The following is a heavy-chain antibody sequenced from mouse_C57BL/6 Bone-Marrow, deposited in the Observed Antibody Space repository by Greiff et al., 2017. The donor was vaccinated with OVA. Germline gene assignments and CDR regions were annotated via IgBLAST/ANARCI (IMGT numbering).Heavy chain of an antibody. D-gene: IGHD2-3*01. Sequence: EVMLVESEGGLVQPGSSMTLSCTASGFTFSDYYMAWVRQVPEKGLEWVANINYDGSSTYYLDSLKSRFIISRDNAKNILYLQMSSLKSEDTATYYCARDDGYYSFAYWGQGTLVTVSA. V-gene: IGHV5-16*01. CDR3: ARDDGYYSFAY. J-gene: IGHJ3*01. CDR2: INYDGSST. CDR1: GFTFSDYY.